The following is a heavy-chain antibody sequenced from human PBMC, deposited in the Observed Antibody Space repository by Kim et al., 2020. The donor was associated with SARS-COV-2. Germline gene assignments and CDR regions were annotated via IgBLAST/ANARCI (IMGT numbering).Heavy chain of an antibody. D-gene: IGHD1-26*01. J-gene: IGHJ6*02. CDR1: GFTFDDYA. V-gene: IGHV3-9*01. CDR2: ISWNSGSI. Sequence: GGSLRLSCAASGFTFDDYAMHWVRQAPGKGLEWVSGISWNSGSIGYADSVKGRFTISRDNAKNSLYLQMNSLRAEDTALYYCAKWDNYYYGMDVWGQGTTVTVSS. CDR3: AKWDNYYYGMDV.